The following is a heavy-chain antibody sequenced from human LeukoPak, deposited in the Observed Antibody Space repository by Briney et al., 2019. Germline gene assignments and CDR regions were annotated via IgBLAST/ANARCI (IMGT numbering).Heavy chain of an antibody. J-gene: IGHJ4*02. V-gene: IGHV3-23*01. Sequence: GGSLRLSCVDSGFTFSSNAMSWVRQAPGKGLEWVSGISGSGGTTYCADSVKGRFTISRDNSKNTLYLQMNSLRAEDTAVYYCAKGPGGSYWYPDYWGQGTLVTVSS. CDR2: ISGSGGTT. D-gene: IGHD6-13*01. CDR3: AKGPGGSYWYPDY. CDR1: GFTFSSNA.